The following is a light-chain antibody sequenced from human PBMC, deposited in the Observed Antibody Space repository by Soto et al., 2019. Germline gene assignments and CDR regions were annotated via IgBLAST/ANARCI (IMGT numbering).Light chain of an antibody. CDR1: ALPKQY. J-gene: IGLJ1*01. Sequence: YELTQPPSVSVSPGQTARITCSGDALPKQYAYWYQQKPGQAPVLVIYKDSERPSGIPERFSGSSSGTTVTLTISGVQAEDEADYYCQSADSSGTYVFGTGTKVTVL. V-gene: IGLV3-25*02. CDR2: KDS. CDR3: QSADSSGTYV.